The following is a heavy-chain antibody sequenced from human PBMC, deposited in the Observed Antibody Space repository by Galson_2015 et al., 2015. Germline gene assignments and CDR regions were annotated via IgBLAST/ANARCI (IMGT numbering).Heavy chain of an antibody. CDR2: ISSSSSYT. J-gene: IGHJ6*02. CDR3: ATRFYCSGGSCYPRDCGMDV. D-gene: IGHD2-15*01. Sequence: SLRLSCAASGFTFSDYYMSWIRQAPGKGLEWVSYISSSSSYTNYADSVKGRFTISRDNAKNSLYLQMNSLRAEDTAVYYCATRFYCSGGSCYPRDCGMDVWGQGTTVTVSS. CDR1: GFTFSDYY. V-gene: IGHV3-11*06.